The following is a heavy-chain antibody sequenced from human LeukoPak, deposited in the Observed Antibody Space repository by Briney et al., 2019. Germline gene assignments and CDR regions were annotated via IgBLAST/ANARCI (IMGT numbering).Heavy chain of an antibody. J-gene: IGHJ4*02. Sequence: GESLKISCKASGYSFTSYWIGWVRQMPGKGLEWMGIIYPGDSDTRYSPSFQGQVTISADKSISTAYPQWSSLKASDTGMYYCARLHNRGYGDFDYWGQGTLVTVSS. CDR2: IYPGDSDT. D-gene: IGHD2-15*01. CDR1: GYSFTSYW. V-gene: IGHV5-51*01. CDR3: ARLHNRGYGDFDY.